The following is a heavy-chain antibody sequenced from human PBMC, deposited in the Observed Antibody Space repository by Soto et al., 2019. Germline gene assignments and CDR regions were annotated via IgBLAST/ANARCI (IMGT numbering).Heavy chain of an antibody. CDR1: GYTFSRSG. CDR3: ARSGSVPYYYFGLDV. J-gene: IGHJ6*02. V-gene: IGHV1-18*01. D-gene: IGHD1-26*01. CDR2: ISTYNGDT. Sequence: VQLVQSGAEVKKPGASVKVSCKASGYTFSRSGISWVRQAPGQGLEWMGWISTYNGDTNYAQKVQVRVTMTTDTSTSTAFMVLMSLRSDDTAVYYCARSGSVPYYYFGLDVWGQGTTVTVSS.